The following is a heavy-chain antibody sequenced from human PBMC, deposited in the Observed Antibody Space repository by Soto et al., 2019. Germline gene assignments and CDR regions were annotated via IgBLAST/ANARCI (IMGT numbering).Heavy chain of an antibody. CDR3: ARAQAGAADL. Sequence: QVQLQESGPGLVEPSETLSLTCTVSGVSMSSYYWSWIRQSAEKGLEWIGRISATGTTTYIPSLKTRITLSVDTDKNQFSLNLKFVTAANTAVYLCARAQAGAADLWGQGTVVTVS. V-gene: IGHV4-4*07. CDR1: GVSMSSYY. CDR2: ISATGTT. D-gene: IGHD6-13*01. J-gene: IGHJ3*01.